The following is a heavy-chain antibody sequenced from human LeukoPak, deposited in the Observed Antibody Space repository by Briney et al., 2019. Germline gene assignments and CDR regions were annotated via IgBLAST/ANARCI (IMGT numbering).Heavy chain of an antibody. CDR3: ARAHVDDVLMVYAIRAFDI. J-gene: IGHJ3*02. V-gene: IGHV4-39*07. D-gene: IGHD2-8*01. CDR2: IRYSGST. CDR1: GGSISSNTYF. Sequence: PSETLSLTCNVSGGSISSNTYFWGWIRRPPGKGLEWIGSIRYSGSTYYNPSLKSRVTISVDTSKNQFSLKLRSVTAADTAVYYCARAHVDDVLMVYAIRAFDIWGQGTLVTVSS.